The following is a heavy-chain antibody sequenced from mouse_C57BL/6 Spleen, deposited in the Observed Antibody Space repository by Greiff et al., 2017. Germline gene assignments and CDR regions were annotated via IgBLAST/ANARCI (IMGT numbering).Heavy chain of an antibody. Sequence: VQLQQSGAELVRPGTSVKMSCKASGYTFTNYWIGWAKQRPGHGLEWIGDIYPGGGYTNYNEKFKGKATLTADKSSSTAYMQFSSLTSEDSAIYYCARHSNYAMDYWGQGTSVTVSS. V-gene: IGHV1-63*01. CDR1: GYTFTNYW. CDR2: IYPGGGYT. CDR3: ARHSNYAMDY. J-gene: IGHJ4*01. D-gene: IGHD2-5*01.